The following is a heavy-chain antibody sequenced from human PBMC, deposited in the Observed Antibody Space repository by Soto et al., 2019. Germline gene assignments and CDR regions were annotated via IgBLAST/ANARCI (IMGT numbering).Heavy chain of an antibody. Sequence: GGSLRLSCAASGFTFSSYGLHWVCQAQGKGLEWVAVISYDGSNKYYADSVKGRFTISRDNSKNTRYLKMNSLRAEDTAVYYCAKVEAAGTERRGYFDYGGQGALVTVSS. CDR3: AKVEAAGTERRGYFDY. CDR2: ISYDGSNK. V-gene: IGHV3-30*18. J-gene: IGHJ4*02. D-gene: IGHD6-13*01. CDR1: GFTFSSYG.